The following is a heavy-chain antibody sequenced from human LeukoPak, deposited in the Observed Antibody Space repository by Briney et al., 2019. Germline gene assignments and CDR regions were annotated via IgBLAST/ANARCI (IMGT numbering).Heavy chain of an antibody. CDR3: ARLSSFY. CDR1: GASISNTSY. Sequence: NPSETLSLTCTVSGASISNTSYWGWIRQPPGKGLEWIGSLYCSGSTYYNPSLKSRVTISVDTSKNQFSLKLKPVTAADTAVYYCARLSSFYWGQGTLVTVSS. CDR2: LYCSGST. D-gene: IGHD6-6*01. J-gene: IGHJ4*02. V-gene: IGHV4-39*01.